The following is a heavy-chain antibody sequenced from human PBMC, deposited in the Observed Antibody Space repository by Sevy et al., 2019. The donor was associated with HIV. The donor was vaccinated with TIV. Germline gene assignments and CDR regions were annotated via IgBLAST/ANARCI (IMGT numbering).Heavy chain of an antibody. D-gene: IGHD2-15*01. J-gene: IGHJ4*02. V-gene: IGHV4-39*01. CDR1: GGSISSNSYY. CDR3: VRHDGGTPEYFDY. Sequence: SETLSLTCTLSGGSISSNSYYWGWIRQPPGKGLEWIGSIYYTGSTYYNPSVKSRVTISVDTSKNQFSLKLSSVTATDTAVYYCVRHDGGTPEYFDYWGQGTLVTVSS. CDR2: IYYTGST.